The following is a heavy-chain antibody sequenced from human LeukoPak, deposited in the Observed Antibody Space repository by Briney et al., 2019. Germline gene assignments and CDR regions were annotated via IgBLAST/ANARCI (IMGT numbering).Heavy chain of an antibody. Sequence: PSETLSLTCTVSGDSISGSYWSWIRQPPGKGLEWIGYIYYSGSTNYNPSLKSRVTISVDTSKNQFSLKLSSVTAADTAVYYCARAARSGGSCYDYWGQGTLVTVSS. CDR2: IYYSGST. CDR1: GDSISGSY. J-gene: IGHJ4*02. V-gene: IGHV4-59*01. D-gene: IGHD2-15*01. CDR3: ARAARSGGSCYDY.